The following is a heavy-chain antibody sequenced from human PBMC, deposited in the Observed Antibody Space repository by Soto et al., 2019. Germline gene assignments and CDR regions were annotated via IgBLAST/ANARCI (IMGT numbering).Heavy chain of an antibody. V-gene: IGHV3-30*18. CDR2: VSNEGKTK. J-gene: IGHJ4*02. CDR1: GFTFSSHG. CDR3: AKDRRRDGYNYGWFDY. Sequence: QVQLVESGGGVVRPGTSLRLSCAASGFTFSSHGMHWVRQAPGKGLEWVAVVSNEGKTKYYADSVKGRFTISRDNSKNTLYLQMNSLRAEDTAVYYCAKDRRRDGYNYGWFDYWGQGTLVTVSS. D-gene: IGHD5-12*01.